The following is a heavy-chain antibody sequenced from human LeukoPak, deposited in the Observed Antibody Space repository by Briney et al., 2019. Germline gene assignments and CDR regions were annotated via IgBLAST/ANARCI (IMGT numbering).Heavy chain of an antibody. CDR1: GGTFSSYA. CDR3: ARGVDVVVVPAAMYWFDP. D-gene: IGHD2-2*01. V-gene: IGHV1-69*13. J-gene: IGHJ5*02. CDR2: IIPIFGTA. Sequence: ASVKVSCKASGGTFSSYAISWVRQAPGQGLEWMGGIIPIFGTANYAQKSQGRVTITADESTSTAYMELSSLRSEDTAVYYCARGVDVVVVPAAMYWFDPWGQGTLVTVSS.